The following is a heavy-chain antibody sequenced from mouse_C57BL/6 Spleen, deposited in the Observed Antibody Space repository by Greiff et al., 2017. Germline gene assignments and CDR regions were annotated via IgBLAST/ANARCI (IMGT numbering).Heavy chain of an antibody. Sequence: VQLQQSGAELARPGASVKLSCKASGYTFTSYGISWVKQRTGQGLEWIGEIYPGSGNTYYNEKFKGKATLTADKSSSTAYMELRSLTSEDSAVYFCAGDYDWDYWGPGTTLTFSS. V-gene: IGHV1-81*01. CDR1: GYTFTSYG. J-gene: IGHJ2*01. CDR3: AGDYDWDY. D-gene: IGHD2-4*01. CDR2: IYPGSGNT.